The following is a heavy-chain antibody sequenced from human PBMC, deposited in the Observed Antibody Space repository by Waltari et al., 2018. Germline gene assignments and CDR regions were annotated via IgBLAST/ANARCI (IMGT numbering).Heavy chain of an antibody. CDR1: GYSISSGYY. Sequence: QVQLQESGPGLVKPSETLSLTCAVSGYSISSGYYWGWIRQPPGKGLEWIGSIYHSGSTYYNPTLKSRGTIAVDTSKNQFSLKLSSVTAADTAVYYCARADYGDDEGLDYWGQGTLVTVSS. CDR3: ARADYGDDEGLDY. D-gene: IGHD4-17*01. CDR2: IYHSGST. J-gene: IGHJ4*02. V-gene: IGHV4-38-2*01.